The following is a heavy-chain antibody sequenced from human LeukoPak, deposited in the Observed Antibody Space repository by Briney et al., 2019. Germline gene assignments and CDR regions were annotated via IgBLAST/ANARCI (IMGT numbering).Heavy chain of an antibody. Sequence: SQTLSFTYTVSGGSISSGDYYWSWIRHPPGKGLEWIGYMYYSGSTYYNPSLKRRVTISVDTSKNQFSLKLSSVTDADTAVYYCARGQSHDYDFSTGYRYTWFDPWGQGTLVTVSS. J-gene: IGHJ5*02. CDR1: GGSISSGDYY. V-gene: IGHV4-30-4*08. CDR2: MYYSGST. CDR3: ARGQSHDYDFSTGYRYTWFDP. D-gene: IGHD3-3*01.